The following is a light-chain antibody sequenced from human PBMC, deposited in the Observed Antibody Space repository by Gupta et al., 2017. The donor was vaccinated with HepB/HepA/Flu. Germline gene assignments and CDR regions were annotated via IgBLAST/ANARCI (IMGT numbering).Light chain of an antibody. V-gene: IGKV1-39*01. CDR2: ATS. J-gene: IGKJ1*01. Sequence: DIQMTQSPSSLSASIGDRVTITCRASQNIDHFFNWYQQKPGKAPNLLIYATSTLQSGVPSRFSGAGSGTDFTLTTSSLQPEDFATYYCQQSYSVPWTFGQGTQVEIK. CDR3: QQSYSVPWT. CDR1: QNIDHF.